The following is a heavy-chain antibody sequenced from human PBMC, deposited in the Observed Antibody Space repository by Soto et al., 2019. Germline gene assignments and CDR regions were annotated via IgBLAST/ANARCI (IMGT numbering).Heavy chain of an antibody. V-gene: IGHV1-69*13. CDR3: ASPGLMGHSSAYYYYYGMDV. D-gene: IGHD2-15*01. CDR2: IIPIFGTA. Sequence: GASVKVSGKASGGTFSSYAIRWVRQAPGQGLEWMGGIIPIFGTANYAQKFQGRVTITADESTSTAYMELSSLRSEDTAVYYCASPGLMGHSSAYYYYYGMDVWGQGTTVTVSS. CDR1: GGTFSSYA. J-gene: IGHJ6*02.